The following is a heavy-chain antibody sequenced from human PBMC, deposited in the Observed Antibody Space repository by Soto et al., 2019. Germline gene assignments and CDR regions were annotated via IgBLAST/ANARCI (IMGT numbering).Heavy chain of an antibody. D-gene: IGHD6-13*01. J-gene: IGHJ6*02. Sequence: SETLSLTCAVSGGSISSGGYSWSWIRQPPGKGLEWIGYIYHSGSTYYNPSLKSRVTISVDRSKNQFSLKLTSVTAADTAVYYCRSSIRYHTYFWGQGSTVPVSS. CDR2: IYHSGST. CDR3: RSSIRYHTYF. CDR1: GGSISSGGYS. V-gene: IGHV4-30-2*01.